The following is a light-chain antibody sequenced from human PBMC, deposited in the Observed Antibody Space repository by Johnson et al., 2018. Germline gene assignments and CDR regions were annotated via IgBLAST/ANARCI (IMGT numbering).Light chain of an antibody. Sequence: QSVLTQPPSVSAAPGQKVTISCSGSSSNIGNNYVSWSQQLPGTAPKLLFYENNKRPSGIPDRFSGSKSGTSATLGATGFLTGDEAAYYCVTWDSSLSAGNVFGTGTKVTVL. CDR1: SSNIGNNY. V-gene: IGLV1-51*02. CDR3: VTWDSSLSAGNV. J-gene: IGLJ1*01. CDR2: ENN.